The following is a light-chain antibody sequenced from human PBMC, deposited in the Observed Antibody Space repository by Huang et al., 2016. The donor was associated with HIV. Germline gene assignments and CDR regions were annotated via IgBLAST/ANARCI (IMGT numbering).Light chain of an antibody. CDR1: QTISSY. J-gene: IGKJ1*01. CDR2: AAS. V-gene: IGKV1-39*01. Sequence: DIQMTQSPSSLSASVGGRVTITCRASQTISSYLNWYQQQPLRAPKLLIYAASTLQTGVPSRFSGRGSGTEYTLTISNLQPEDSATYFCQQSYNIPPTLGQGTKVEIK. CDR3: QQSYNIPPT.